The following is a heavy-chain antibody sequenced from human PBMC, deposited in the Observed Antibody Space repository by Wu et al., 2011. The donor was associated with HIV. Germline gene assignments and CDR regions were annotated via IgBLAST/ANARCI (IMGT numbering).Heavy chain of an antibody. Sequence: QVQLVQSGAEVKKPGSSVKVSCKASGGTLSRYAISWVRQAPGQGLEWMGGIIPIFGTANYAQKFQGRVTITADESTSTAYMELSSLRSEDTAVYYCARDPGPFQFSLSPIDPWAREPWSPSPQ. D-gene: IGHD2/OR15-2a*01. J-gene: IGHJ5*02. CDR3: ARDPGPFQFSLSPIDP. CDR1: GGTLSRYA. V-gene: IGHV1-69*01. CDR2: IIPIFGTA.